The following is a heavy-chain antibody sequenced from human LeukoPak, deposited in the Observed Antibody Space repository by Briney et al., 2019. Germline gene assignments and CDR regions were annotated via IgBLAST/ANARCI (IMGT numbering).Heavy chain of an antibody. D-gene: IGHD6-19*01. J-gene: IGHJ4*02. CDR2: VSASGAGT. CDR3: ANNGGVAVPGSYDN. Sequence: GGSLRLSCSSSGFTFDSYARTWVRQAPGKGLEWVSTVSASGAGTYFADSVKGRFTISRDNSKNTLYLQVNYLRAEDTAVYYCANNGGVAVPGSYDNWGQGTLVTVSS. CDR1: GFTFDSYA. V-gene: IGHV3-23*01.